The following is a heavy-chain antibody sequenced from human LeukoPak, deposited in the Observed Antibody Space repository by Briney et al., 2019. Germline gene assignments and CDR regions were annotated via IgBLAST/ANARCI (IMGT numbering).Heavy chain of an antibody. J-gene: IGHJ6*02. CDR1: GFTFSSYG. CDR2: ISYDGSNK. V-gene: IGHV3-30*18. CDR3: AKDQLLYSDYYYYGMDV. D-gene: IGHD2-2*02. Sequence: GGSLRLSCAASGFTFSSYGMHWVRQAPGKGLECGAVISYDGSNKYYADCVKGRFTISRDNSKNPLYLQMNSLRAEDTAVYYCAKDQLLYSDYYYYGMDVWGQGTTVTVSS.